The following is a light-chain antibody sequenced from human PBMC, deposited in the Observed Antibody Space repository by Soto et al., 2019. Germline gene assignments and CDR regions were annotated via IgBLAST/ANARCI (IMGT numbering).Light chain of an antibody. CDR1: SSDVGTYNL. CDR2: ATS. CDR3: TSFARGSTLV. Sequence: QSALTQPAAVSGSPGQSITISCTGTSSDVGTYNLVSWYQQYPGKDPKLMIYATSKRPSGVSNRFSGSKSGDTASLTISGLQAEDEADYYCTSFARGSTLVLGGGTKVTVL. J-gene: IGLJ3*02. V-gene: IGLV2-23*01.